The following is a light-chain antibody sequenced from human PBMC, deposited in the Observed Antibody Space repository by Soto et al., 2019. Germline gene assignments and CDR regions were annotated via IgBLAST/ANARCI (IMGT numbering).Light chain of an antibody. CDR1: QSISSW. CDR2: DAS. Sequence: DIQMTQSPSTLSASVGDRVTITCRASQSISSWLAWYQQKPGKAPKLLIYDASSFESGVPSRFSGSGSGTEFTLTISSLQTDDFATYYGQQYNSYPLTIGGGTKVEIK. CDR3: QQYNSYPLT. J-gene: IGKJ4*01. V-gene: IGKV1-5*01.